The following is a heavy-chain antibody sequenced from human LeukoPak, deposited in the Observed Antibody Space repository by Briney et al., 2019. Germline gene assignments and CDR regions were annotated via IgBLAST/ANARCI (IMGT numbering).Heavy chain of an antibody. J-gene: IGHJ4*02. CDR3: ARFDIPDKVRYYFDY. CDR2: IYHSGST. D-gene: IGHD5-12*01. CDR1: GYSISSGYY. Sequence: SETLSLTCAVSGYSISSGYYWGWIRQPPGKGLEWIGSIYHSGSTYYNPSLKSRVTISVDTSKNQFSLKLSSVTAADTAVYYCARFDIPDKVRYYFDYWGQGTLVTVSS. V-gene: IGHV4-38-2*01.